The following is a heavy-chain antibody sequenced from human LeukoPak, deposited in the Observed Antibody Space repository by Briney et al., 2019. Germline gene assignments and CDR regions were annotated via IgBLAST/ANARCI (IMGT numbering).Heavy chain of an antibody. Sequence: GGCLRLSRAASGFTLDDYAMHGVRHAPGRGVEWVSGISWNSGSIGYADSVKGRFTIYRDNAKNSLYLQMNSLRAEDMALYYCARQGEYSSGWYPLDYWGQGTLVTVSS. J-gene: IGHJ4*02. CDR2: ISWNSGSI. V-gene: IGHV3-9*03. D-gene: IGHD6-19*01. CDR3: ARQGEYSSGWYPLDY. CDR1: GFTLDDYA.